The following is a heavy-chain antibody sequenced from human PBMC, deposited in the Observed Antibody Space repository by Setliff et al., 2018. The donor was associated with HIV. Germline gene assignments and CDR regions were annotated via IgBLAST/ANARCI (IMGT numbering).Heavy chain of an antibody. CDR1: GFTFSSYT. CDR2: ISGGGKSI. J-gene: IGHJ4*02. Sequence: GSLRLSCAASGFTFSSYTMHWVRQAPGKGLEWVASISGGGKSIYYADSVKGRFTISRDNTKNSLYLQMNSLRAEDTAVYYCATLPAAIVSSTYYFVYWGQGTLVTVSS. CDR3: ATLPAAIVSSTYYFVY. D-gene: IGHD6-13*01. V-gene: IGHV3-21*01.